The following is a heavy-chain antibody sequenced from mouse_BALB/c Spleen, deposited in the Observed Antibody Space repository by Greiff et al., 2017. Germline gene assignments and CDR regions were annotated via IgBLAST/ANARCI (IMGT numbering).Heavy chain of an antibody. D-gene: IGHD3-1*01. CDR3: ARSQLGLPGDY. V-gene: IGHV1-59*01. Sequence: VQLQQPGAELVKPGASVKMSCKASGYTFTSYWMHWVKQRPGQGLEWIGVIDPSDSYTSYNQKFKGKATLTVDTSSSTAYMQLSSLTSEDSAVYYCARSQLGLPGDYWGQGTTLTVSS. CDR2: IDPSDSYT. J-gene: IGHJ2*01. CDR1: GYTFTSYW.